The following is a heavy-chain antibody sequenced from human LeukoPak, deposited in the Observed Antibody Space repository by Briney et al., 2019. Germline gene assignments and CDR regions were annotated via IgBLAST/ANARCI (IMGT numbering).Heavy chain of an antibody. J-gene: IGHJ4*02. CDR1: GFTFSSYT. CDR3: AKGSWLLPFDY. V-gene: IGHV3-23*01. D-gene: IGHD3-22*01. CDR2: ISNSGGST. Sequence: PGGSLRLSCAASGFTFSSYTMNWVRQAPGKGLEWVSGISNSGGSTSYADSVKGRFTISRDNAKNTLYLQMNSLRAEDTALYYCAKGSWLLPFDYWGQGTLVTVSS.